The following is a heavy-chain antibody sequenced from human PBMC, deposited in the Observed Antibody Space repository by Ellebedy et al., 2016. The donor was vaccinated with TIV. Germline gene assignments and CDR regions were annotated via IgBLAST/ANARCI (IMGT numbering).Heavy chain of an antibody. V-gene: IGHV4-59*12. CDR1: GASISSYY. J-gene: IGHJ5*02. CDR2: FSYIGST. D-gene: IGHD6-19*01. CDR3: ARRSTSGPYNWFDP. Sequence: SETLSLXCTVSGASISSYYWSWIRQPPGKGLEWLGCFSYIGSTNYNPSLKSRVTMSVDTSKNQFSLKLTSVTAADTAVYYCARRSTSGPYNWFDPWGQGTLVTVSS.